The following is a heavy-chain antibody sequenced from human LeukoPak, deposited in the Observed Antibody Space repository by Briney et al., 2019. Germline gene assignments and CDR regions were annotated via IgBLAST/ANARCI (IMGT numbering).Heavy chain of an antibody. V-gene: IGHV3-23*01. J-gene: IGHJ4*02. D-gene: IGHD3-22*01. Sequence: GGSLRLSCAASVFTFSSYAMSWVRQAPGKGLEWVSAISGSGGSTYYADSVKGRFTISRDNSKNTLYLQMNSLRAEDTAVYYCAKVSGGGKLIVVVITLFDYWGQGTLVTVSS. CDR2: ISGSGGST. CDR1: VFTFSSYA. CDR3: AKVSGGGKLIVVVITLFDY.